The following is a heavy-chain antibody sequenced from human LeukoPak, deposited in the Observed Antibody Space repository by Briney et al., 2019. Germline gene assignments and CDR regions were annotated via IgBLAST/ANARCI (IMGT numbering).Heavy chain of an antibody. V-gene: IGHV3-48*01. Sequence: GGSLRLSCAASGFTFSSYSMNWVRQAPGKGLEWVSYISSSSSTIYYADSVKGRFTISRDNVNNSLYLQMNSLRAEDTAVYYCARVPPPYVFWTGYPHYGMDVGGKGTTVTASS. CDR3: ARVPPPYVFWTGYPHYGMDV. J-gene: IGHJ6*04. CDR1: GFTFSSYS. CDR2: ISSSSSTI. D-gene: IGHD3-3*01.